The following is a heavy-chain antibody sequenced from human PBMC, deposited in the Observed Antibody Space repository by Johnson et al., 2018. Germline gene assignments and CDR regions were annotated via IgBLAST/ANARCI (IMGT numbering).Heavy chain of an antibody. CDR2: IIPIFGTA. Sequence: QVQLVQSGAEVKKPGSSVKVSCKASGGTFSSYAISWVRQAPGQGLEWMGGIIPIFGTANYAQKFQGRVTITADESTGTAYLELSSLRSEDTAVYYCASDDGYNPYYFYGMDVWGQGTTVTVSS. CDR3: ASDDGYNPYYFYGMDV. D-gene: IGHD5-24*01. J-gene: IGHJ6*02. CDR1: GGTFSSYA. V-gene: IGHV1-69*12.